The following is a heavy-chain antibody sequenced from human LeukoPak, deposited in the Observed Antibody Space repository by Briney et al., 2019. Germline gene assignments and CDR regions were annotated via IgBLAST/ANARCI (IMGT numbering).Heavy chain of an antibody. Sequence: GASVKVSCKASGGTFSSYAISWVRQAPGQGLEWMGRIIPILSIANYAQKFQGRVTITADKSTSTAYMELSSLRSEDTAVYYCARARGSYWRGSWFDPWGQGTLVTVSS. CDR2: IIPILSIA. CDR3: ARARGSYWRGSWFDP. D-gene: IGHD1-26*01. V-gene: IGHV1-69*04. J-gene: IGHJ5*02. CDR1: GGTFSSYA.